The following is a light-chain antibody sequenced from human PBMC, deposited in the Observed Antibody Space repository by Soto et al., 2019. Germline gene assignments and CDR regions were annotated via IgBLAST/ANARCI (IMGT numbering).Light chain of an antibody. V-gene: IGLV4-69*01. CDR3: QTWGTGIEV. CDR1: SGHSSYA. CDR2: LNXXXXX. J-gene: IGLJ2*01. Sequence: QLVLTQSPSASASLGASVKLTCTLSSGHSSYAIAWHQQQPEKGPRYLMNLNXXXXXXXXXXXXXRFSGSSSGAERYLTXXXXXXXXXXXYYCQTWGTGIEVFGGGTKLTVL.